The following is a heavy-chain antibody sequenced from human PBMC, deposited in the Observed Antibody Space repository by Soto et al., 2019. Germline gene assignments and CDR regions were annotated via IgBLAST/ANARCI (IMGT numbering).Heavy chain of an antibody. CDR1: GGSISSGGYS. J-gene: IGHJ4*02. CDR2: IYHSGRT. CDR3: ARVPDY. V-gene: IGHV4-30-2*01. Sequence: QLQLQESGSGLVKPSQTLSLTCAVSGGSISSGGYSWDWLRQPPGKGLEWIGYIYHSGRTYYNPSLMSRVTISVDRSRNQFSLKLSSVTAADTALYYCARVPDYWGQGTLVTVSS.